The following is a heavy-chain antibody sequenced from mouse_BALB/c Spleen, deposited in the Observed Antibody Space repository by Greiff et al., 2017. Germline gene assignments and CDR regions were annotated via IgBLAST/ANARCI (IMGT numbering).Heavy chain of an antibody. J-gene: IGHJ3*01. CDR1: GVSITSGY. V-gene: IGHV3-8*02. Sequence: EVKLVESGPSLVKPSQTLSLTCSVTGVSITSGYWNWIRKFPGNKLEYMGYISYSGSTTYNPSLKSRISITRDTSKNQYYLQLNSVTTEDTATYYCASYRYDVGFAYWGQGTLVTVSA. CDR2: ISYSGST. D-gene: IGHD2-14*01. CDR3: ASYRYDVGFAY.